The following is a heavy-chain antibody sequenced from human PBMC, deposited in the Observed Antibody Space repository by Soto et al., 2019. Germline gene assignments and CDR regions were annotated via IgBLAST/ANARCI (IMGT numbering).Heavy chain of an antibody. J-gene: IGHJ4*02. CDR1: GFSFAGYA. D-gene: IGHD3-3*01. CDR3: AKTQTFNGYYGGFDA. CDR2: VSGGGAST. V-gene: IGHV3-23*01. Sequence: PGGSLRLSCAATGFSFAGYALTWVRQAPGKGLEWLSAVSGGGASTYYADSVRGRFSISRDVSGNMIYLQLNRLTAGDTATYYCAKTQTFNGYYGGFDAWGQGTQVTVSS.